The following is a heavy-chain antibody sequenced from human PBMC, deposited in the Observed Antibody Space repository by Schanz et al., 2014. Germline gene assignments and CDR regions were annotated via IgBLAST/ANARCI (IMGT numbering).Heavy chain of an antibody. Sequence: EVQLVESGGGLVKPGGSLRLSCAASGFTFNSYSINWVRQAPGKGLEWVSSISSSSSYIYYAESVKGRFTISRDNAKNSLYLQMNSLTADDTAVYYCARDKGGYYPFDYWGRGTLVTVSS. CDR3: ARDKGGYYPFDY. D-gene: IGHD3-3*01. J-gene: IGHJ4*02. V-gene: IGHV3-21*01. CDR1: GFTFNSYS. CDR2: ISSSSSYI.